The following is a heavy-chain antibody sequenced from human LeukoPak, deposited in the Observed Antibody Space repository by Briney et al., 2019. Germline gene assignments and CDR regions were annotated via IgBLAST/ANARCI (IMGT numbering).Heavy chain of an antibody. Sequence: GGSLRLSCAASGFTFSSYGMHWVRQAPGKGLEWVAVIWYDGSNKYYADSVKGRFTISRDNSKNTLYLQMNSLRAEDTAVYYCARYDYVWGSYRPWYFDYWGQGTLVTVSS. D-gene: IGHD3-16*02. CDR1: GFTFSSYG. V-gene: IGHV3-33*01. J-gene: IGHJ4*02. CDR2: IWYDGSNK. CDR3: ARYDYVWGSYRPWYFDY.